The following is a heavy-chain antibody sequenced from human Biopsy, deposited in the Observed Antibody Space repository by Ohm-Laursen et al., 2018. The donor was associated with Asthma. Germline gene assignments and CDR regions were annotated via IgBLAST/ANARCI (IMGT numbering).Heavy chain of an antibody. CDR3: GRDYPLVD. Sequence: SLRLSCTASGLSVSSNYMSWVRQAPGKGLEWVSVIYSGGSTYYADSVKGRFTISRDDSKNTLDLQMNSLRAEDTAVYYCGRDYPLVDWGQGTLVTVSS. D-gene: IGHD2-15*01. CDR2: IYSGGST. CDR1: GLSVSSNY. V-gene: IGHV3-53*01. J-gene: IGHJ4*02.